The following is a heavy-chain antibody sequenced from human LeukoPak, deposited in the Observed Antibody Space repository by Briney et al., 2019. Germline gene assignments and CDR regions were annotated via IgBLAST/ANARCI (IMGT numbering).Heavy chain of an antibody. CDR2: IFYSGSS. D-gene: IGHD3-10*01. J-gene: IGHJ4*02. CDR1: GGSISSYS. CDR3: AGVCYYGSGSYFY. V-gene: IGHV4-59*01. Sequence: PSETLSLTCTVSGGSISSYSWSWIRQPPGKGLEWIGYIFYSGSSTYNPSPMNRLTISSDTSKNQSSLQLSYVTAADTTVYYCAGVCYYGSGSYFYWGQGTLVAVSS.